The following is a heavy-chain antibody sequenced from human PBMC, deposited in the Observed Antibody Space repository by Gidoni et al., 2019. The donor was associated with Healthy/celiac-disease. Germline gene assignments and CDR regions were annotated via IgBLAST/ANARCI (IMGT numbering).Heavy chain of an antibody. CDR1: GGSISSGDYY. V-gene: IGHV4-30-4*01. CDR2: IYYSGST. D-gene: IGHD3-10*01. Sequence: QVQLQESGPGLVKPSQTLSLPCTVSGGSISSGDYYWSWIRQPPGKGLEWIGYIYYSGSTYYNPSLKSRVTISVDTSKNQFSLKLSSVTAADTAVYYCARVQLYYGSSDAFDIWGQGTMVTVSS. CDR3: ARVQLYYGSSDAFDI. J-gene: IGHJ3*02.